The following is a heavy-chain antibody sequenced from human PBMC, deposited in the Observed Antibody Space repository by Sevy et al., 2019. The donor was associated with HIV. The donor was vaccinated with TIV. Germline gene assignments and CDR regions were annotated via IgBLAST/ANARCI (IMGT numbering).Heavy chain of an antibody. Sequence: GSLRLSCAASGFTFSSYSMNWVRQAPGKGLEWVSSISSSSSYIYYADSVKGRFTISRDNAKNSLYLQMNSLRAEDTAVYYCARDPSDSSGYYYSGAFDIWGQGTVVTVSS. CDR2: ISSSSSYI. CDR3: ARDPSDSSGYYYSGAFDI. D-gene: IGHD3-22*01. CDR1: GFTFSSYS. J-gene: IGHJ3*02. V-gene: IGHV3-21*01.